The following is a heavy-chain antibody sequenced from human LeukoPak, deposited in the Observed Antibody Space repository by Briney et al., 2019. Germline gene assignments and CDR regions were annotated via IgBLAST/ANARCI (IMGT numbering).Heavy chain of an antibody. CDR1: GGSISSGGYY. V-gene: IGHV4-31*03. J-gene: IGHJ6*02. CDR3: ARDSRHYDSSGYYGAPYYYYGMDV. CDR2: IYYSGST. Sequence: PSETLSLTCTVSGGSISSGGYYWSWIRQHPGKGLEWIGYIYYSGSTYYNPSLKSRVTISVDTSKNQFSPKLSSVTAADTAVYYCARDSRHYDSSGYYGAPYYYYGMDVWGQGTTVTVSS. D-gene: IGHD3-22*01.